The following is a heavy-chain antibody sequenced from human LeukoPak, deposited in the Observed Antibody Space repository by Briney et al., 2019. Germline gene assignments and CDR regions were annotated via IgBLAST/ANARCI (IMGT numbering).Heavy chain of an antibody. CDR3: ARAGYYYDSNRDAFDI. D-gene: IGHD3-22*01. V-gene: IGHV3-11*04. J-gene: IGHJ3*02. CDR1: GFTFSDYY. Sequence: GGSLRLSCAASGFTFSDYYMSWIRQAPGKGLEWVSYISSSGSTIYYADSVKGRFTISRDNAKNSLYLQMNSLRAEDTAVYYCARAGYYYDSNRDAFDIWGQGTMVTVSS. CDR2: ISSSGSTI.